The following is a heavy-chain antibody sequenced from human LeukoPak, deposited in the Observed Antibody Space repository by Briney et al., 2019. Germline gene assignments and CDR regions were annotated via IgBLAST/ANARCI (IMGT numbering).Heavy chain of an antibody. CDR3: ARDKGRITMIVPGY. CDR1: GYTFTGYY. J-gene: IGHJ4*02. Sequence: ASVKVSCKASGYTFTGYYMHWVRQAPGQGLEWMGWINPNSGGTNYAQKFQGRVTMTRDTSISTAYMELSGLRSDDTAVYYCARDKGRITMIVPGYWGQGTLVTVSS. CDR2: INPNSGGT. V-gene: IGHV1-2*02. D-gene: IGHD3-22*01.